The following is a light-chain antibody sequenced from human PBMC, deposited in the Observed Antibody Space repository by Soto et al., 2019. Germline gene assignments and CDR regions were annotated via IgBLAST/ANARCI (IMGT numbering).Light chain of an antibody. CDR2: EDN. V-gene: IGLV6-57*04. CDR1: SGSNASNF. Sequence: NFMLTQPHSMSESPGKTVTISCTRSSGSNASNFVQWYQQRPGSAPTTVIYEDNQRPSGVPDRFSGSIDSSSNSASLTISRLKTEDEADYYCQSYDSSNLWVFGGGTKLTVL. CDR3: QSYDSSNLWV. J-gene: IGLJ3*02.